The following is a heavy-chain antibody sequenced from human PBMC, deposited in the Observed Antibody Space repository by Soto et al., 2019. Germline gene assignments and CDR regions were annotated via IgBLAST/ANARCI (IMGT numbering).Heavy chain of an antibody. Sequence: QVQLVQSGAEVKKPGASVKVSCKASGYTFTSYYMHWVRQTPGQGLEWMGIINPSGGSTSYAQKFQGRVTMTRDTSTSTVEMELSSLRSEDTAVYYCARAYGGNSRGYYFDYWGQGTLVTVSS. J-gene: IGHJ4*02. CDR3: ARAYGGNSRGYYFDY. CDR1: GYTFTSYY. V-gene: IGHV1-46*01. CDR2: INPSGGST. D-gene: IGHD4-17*01.